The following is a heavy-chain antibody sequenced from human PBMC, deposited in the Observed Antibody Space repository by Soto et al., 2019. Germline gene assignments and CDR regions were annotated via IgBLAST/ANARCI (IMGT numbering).Heavy chain of an antibody. CDR1: GFTFSNAW. CDR3: STGGRVYYYYYGMDV. J-gene: IGHJ6*02. V-gene: IGHV3-15*01. CDR2: IKSKTDGGTT. Sequence: EVQLVESGGGLVKPGGSLRLSCAASGFTFSNAWMSWVRQAPGKGLEWVGRIKSKTDGGTTDYAAPVKGRFTISRDDSKNTLYLQMNSLKTEDTAVYYCSTGGRVYYYYYGMDVWGQGTTVTVSS.